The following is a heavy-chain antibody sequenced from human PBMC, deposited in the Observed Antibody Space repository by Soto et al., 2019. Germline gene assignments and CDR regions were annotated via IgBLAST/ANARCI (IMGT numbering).Heavy chain of an antibody. CDR3: VKDKYASSLLRGSWDY. J-gene: IGHJ4*02. CDR2: IGGTSGSI. CDR1: GFTFSSYA. Sequence: GGSLRLSCAASGFTFSSYAMSWVRQAPGKGLEWVPHIGGTSGSIYYADSVRGRFSISRDNSNNALYLHMDSLRAEDTAVYYCVKDKYASSLLRGSWDYWGQGILVTVSS. V-gene: IGHV3-23*01. D-gene: IGHD6-6*01.